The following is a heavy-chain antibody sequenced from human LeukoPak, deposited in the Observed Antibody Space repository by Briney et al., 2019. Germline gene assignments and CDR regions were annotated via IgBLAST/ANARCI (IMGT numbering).Heavy chain of an antibody. V-gene: IGHV3-7*01. D-gene: IGHD6-13*01. CDR1: GFTFSSYW. CDR2: IKQDGSEK. J-gene: IGHJ4*02. CDR3: GRRGSTSWYVY. Sequence: GGSLRLSCAASGFTFSSYWMSWVRQAPGKGLEWVASIKQDGSEKYYVDSVKGRSTISRDNAKNSVYLQMNSLRAEDTAVYYCGRRGSTSWYVYWGQGTLVTVSS.